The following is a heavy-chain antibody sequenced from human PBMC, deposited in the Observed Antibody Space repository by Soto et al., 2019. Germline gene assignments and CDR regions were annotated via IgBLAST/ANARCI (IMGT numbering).Heavy chain of an antibody. CDR1: GFTFSSYG. V-gene: IGHV3-30*18. Sequence: GESLKISCAASGFTFSSYGMHWVRQAPGKGLEWVAVISYDGSNKYYADSVKGRFTISRDNSKNTLYLQMNSLRAEDTAVYYCAKFPLRITGSDYFDYWGQGTLVTVSS. J-gene: IGHJ4*02. CDR3: AKFPLRITGSDYFDY. D-gene: IGHD3-3*01. CDR2: ISYDGSNK.